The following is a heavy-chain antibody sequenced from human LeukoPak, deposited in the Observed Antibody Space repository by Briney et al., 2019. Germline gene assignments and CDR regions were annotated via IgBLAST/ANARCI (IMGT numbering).Heavy chain of an antibody. CDR2: IIGSGGST. CDR1: GFTFSHYA. J-gene: IGHJ4*02. D-gene: IGHD5-24*01. Sequence: TGGSLRLSCAASGFTFSHYAMSWVRQAPGKGLAWVSAIIGSGGSTYYADSVKGRFTISRDNSKNALYLQMNSLRAEDTALYYCAKGDGYNYVDSWGQGTRVTVSS. CDR3: AKGDGYNYVDS. V-gene: IGHV3-23*01.